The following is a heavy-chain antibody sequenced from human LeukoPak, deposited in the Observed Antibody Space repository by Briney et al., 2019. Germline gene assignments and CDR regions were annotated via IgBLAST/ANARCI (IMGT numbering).Heavy chain of an antibody. J-gene: IGHJ4*02. CDR3: ARGWHYYGSGRYHGRAHDY. Sequence: SETLSLTCTVSGYSISSGYYWGWIRQPPGKGLEWIGSIYHSGSTYYNPSLKSRVTISVDTSKNQFSLKLSSVTAADTAVYYCARGWHYYGSGRYHGRAHDYWGQGTLVTVSS. V-gene: IGHV4-38-2*02. CDR1: GYSISSGYY. D-gene: IGHD3-10*01. CDR2: IYHSGST.